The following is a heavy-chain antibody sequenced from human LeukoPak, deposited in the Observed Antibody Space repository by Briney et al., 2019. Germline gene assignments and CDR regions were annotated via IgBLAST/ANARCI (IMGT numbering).Heavy chain of an antibody. CDR1: GGSISSYY. Sequence: SETLSLTCTVSGGSISSYYWSWILQPAGKGLEWIGRIYTSGSTNYNPSLKSRVTMSVDTSKNQFSLKLSSVTAADTAVYYCARVAPLGQYYDSSGYNYFDYWGQGTLVTVSS. V-gene: IGHV4-4*07. D-gene: IGHD3-22*01. J-gene: IGHJ4*02. CDR2: IYTSGST. CDR3: ARVAPLGQYYDSSGYNYFDY.